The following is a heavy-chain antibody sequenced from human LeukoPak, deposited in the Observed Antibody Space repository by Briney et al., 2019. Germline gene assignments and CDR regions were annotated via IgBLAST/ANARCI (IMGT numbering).Heavy chain of an antibody. D-gene: IGHD3-22*01. Sequence: GASVKLSCKASGGTFSSCAISWVRQAPGQGLEWMGRIIPIFGTANYAQKFQGRVTITTDESTSTAYMELSSLRSEDTAVYYCAREGDSSGYYYWGQGTLVTVSS. CDR1: GGTFSSCA. J-gene: IGHJ4*02. CDR3: AREGDSSGYYY. CDR2: IIPIFGTA. V-gene: IGHV1-69*05.